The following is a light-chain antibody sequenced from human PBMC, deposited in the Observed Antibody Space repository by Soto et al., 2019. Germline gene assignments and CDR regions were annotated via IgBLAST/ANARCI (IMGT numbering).Light chain of an antibody. V-gene: IGLV2-14*03. CDR2: DVI. CDR3: ASYTSTDLWV. CDR1: SGDVGRYNF. J-gene: IGLJ3*02. Sequence: QSALTQPASVSESPGQSVTRSCTGTSGDVGRYNFVCWFQQHPGKAPKLMIYDVINRPSGVSNRFSGSKSGYTAYLTISGLQPEDEADYYCASYTSTDLWVYGGGTKVTVL.